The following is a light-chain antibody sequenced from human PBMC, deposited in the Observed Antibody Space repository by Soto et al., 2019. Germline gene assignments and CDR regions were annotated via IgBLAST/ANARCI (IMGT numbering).Light chain of an antibody. J-gene: IGKJ2*01. CDR1: HTIATY. Sequence: IQMTQSPSSLSASVGDGVTLTCRASHTIATYLNWYQQKPGQVPEVLIYGASRLHVGVPSRFTGSGYGTDVTLTINNWLPEDFAIYYCQQFYYYPHSFGQGTKLEF. CDR2: GAS. CDR3: QQFYYYPHS. V-gene: IGKV1-39*01.